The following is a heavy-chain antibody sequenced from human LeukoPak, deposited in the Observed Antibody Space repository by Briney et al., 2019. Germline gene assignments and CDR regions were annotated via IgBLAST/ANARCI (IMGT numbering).Heavy chain of an antibody. J-gene: IGHJ3*02. CDR1: GFTFDDYA. CDR2: ISWNSGSI. V-gene: IGHV3-9*03. D-gene: IGHD1-26*01. Sequence: PGGSLRLSCAASGFTFDDYAMHWVRQAPGKGLEWVSGISWNSGSIGYADSVKGRFTISRDNAKNSLYLQMNSLRAEDMALYYCAKGMSVGATTISSLTDAFDIWGQGTMVTVSS. CDR3: AKGMSVGATTISSLTDAFDI.